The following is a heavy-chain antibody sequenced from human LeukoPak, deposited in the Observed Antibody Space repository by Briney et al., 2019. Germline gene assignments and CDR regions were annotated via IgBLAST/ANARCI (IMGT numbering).Heavy chain of an antibody. CDR2: ISYDGSNK. J-gene: IGHJ6*03. Sequence: PGGSLRLSCAASGFTFSSYGMHWVRQAPGKGLEWVAVISYDGSNKYYADSVKGRFTISRDNSKNTLYLQMNSLRAEDTAVYYCARDYSSGWYANMDVCGKGTTVTVSS. CDR1: GFTFSSYG. CDR3: ARDYSSGWYANMDV. V-gene: IGHV3-30*03. D-gene: IGHD6-19*01.